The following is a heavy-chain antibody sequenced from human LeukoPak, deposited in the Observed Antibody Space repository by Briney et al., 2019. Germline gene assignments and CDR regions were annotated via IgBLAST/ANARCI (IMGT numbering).Heavy chain of an antibody. V-gene: IGHV3-30*04. CDR1: GFTFSTFA. CDR3: ASDGSGYYPDY. J-gene: IGHJ4*02. CDR2: ISYDGGQK. D-gene: IGHD3-22*01. Sequence: GRSLRLSCAASGFTFSTFAMHWVRQARGKGLEWVAVISYDGGQKYYADSVRGRFPISRDNSKNTLFLQMNSLRPEDTAVYYCASDGSGYYPDYWGQGTLVTVSS.